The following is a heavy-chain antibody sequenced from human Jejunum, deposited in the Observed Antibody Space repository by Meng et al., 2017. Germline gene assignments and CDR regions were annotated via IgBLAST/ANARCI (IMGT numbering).Heavy chain of an antibody. CDR3: ARALGTHGTFFDY. CDR2: IFHTGST. D-gene: IGHD2-8*01. V-gene: IGHV4-4*02. CDR1: GDSITSSNW. J-gene: IGHJ4*02. Sequence: QVQLQESGPGLVKPSGTLSLTCAVSGDSITSSNWWSWVRQPPGKGLEWIGEIFHTGSTNYNPSLRSRLTISVDKSKNQFSLKLSSVTAADTAVYYCARALGTHGTFFDYWGQGTLVTVSS.